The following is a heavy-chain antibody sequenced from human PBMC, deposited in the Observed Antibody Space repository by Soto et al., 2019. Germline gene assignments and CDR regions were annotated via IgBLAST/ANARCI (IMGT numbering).Heavy chain of an antibody. CDR1: GFTFSDYY. CDR2: ISSSGSTI. V-gene: IGHV3-11*01. CDR3: ARIPTYSSSWMIYYYYMDV. D-gene: IGHD6-13*01. J-gene: IGHJ6*03. Sequence: GGSLRLSCAASGFTFSDYYMSWIRQAPGKGLKWVSYISSSGSTIYYADSVKGRFTISRDNAKNSLYLQMNSLRAEDTAVYYCARIPTYSSSWMIYYYYMDVWGKGTTVTVSS.